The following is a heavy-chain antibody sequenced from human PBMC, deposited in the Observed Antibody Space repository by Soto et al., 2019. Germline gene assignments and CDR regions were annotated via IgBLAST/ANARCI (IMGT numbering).Heavy chain of an antibody. D-gene: IGHD2-15*01. CDR1: GNTIVSYG. J-gene: IGHJ4*02. CDR2: ISAPKGRT. V-gene: IGHV1-18*01. Sequence: QVQLVQSGPEVKKPGASVRVSCKASGNTIVSYGISWVRQAPGQGLEWMGWISAPKGRTNSAQKFQARITMTTDTSTSTAQMELRTLRSDDTAIYYCVRDERDTCGGGGCYYFDYWGQGTLVIVS. CDR3: VRDERDTCGGGGCYYFDY.